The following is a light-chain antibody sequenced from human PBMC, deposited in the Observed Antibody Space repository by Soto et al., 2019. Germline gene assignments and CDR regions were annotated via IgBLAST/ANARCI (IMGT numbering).Light chain of an antibody. CDR2: EGS. J-gene: IGLJ2*01. CDR3: ASYTSSSTSVI. Sequence: QSVLTQPASVSGSPGQSITISCTGTSSDVGSYNLVSWYQQHPGKAPKLMIYEGSKRPSGISSRFSGSKSGNTASLTISGLQAEDEADYYCASYTSSSTSVIFGRGTKLTVL. CDR1: SSDVGSYNL. V-gene: IGLV2-14*02.